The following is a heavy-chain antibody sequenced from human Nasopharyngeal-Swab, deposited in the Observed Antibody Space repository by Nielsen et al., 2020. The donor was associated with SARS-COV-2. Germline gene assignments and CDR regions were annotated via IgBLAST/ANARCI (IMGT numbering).Heavy chain of an antibody. Sequence: GESLKISCKGSGYRFISYWIGWVRQMPGKGLEWMGIIYPGDSDTRYIPSFQGQVTISADKSINTAYLQWSSLRASDTAMYYCARTAIEGGYYRGDAFDIWGQGTMVTVSS. J-gene: IGHJ3*02. V-gene: IGHV5-51*01. CDR2: IYPGDSDT. CDR1: GYRFISYW. CDR3: ARTAIEGGYYRGDAFDI. D-gene: IGHD3-22*01.